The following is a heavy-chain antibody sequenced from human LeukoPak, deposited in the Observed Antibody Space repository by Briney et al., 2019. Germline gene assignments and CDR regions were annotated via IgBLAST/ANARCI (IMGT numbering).Heavy chain of an antibody. J-gene: IGHJ3*02. CDR3: AQGVVTAISDAFDI. Sequence: PGGSLRLSCAASGFTFSDYYMSWIRQAPGKGLEWVSYISSSGSTIYYADSVKGRFTIFRDNAKNSLYLQMNSLRAEDTAVYYCAQGVVTAISDAFDIWGQGTMVTVSS. CDR2: ISSSGSTI. D-gene: IGHD2-21*02. V-gene: IGHV3-11*01. CDR1: GFTFSDYY.